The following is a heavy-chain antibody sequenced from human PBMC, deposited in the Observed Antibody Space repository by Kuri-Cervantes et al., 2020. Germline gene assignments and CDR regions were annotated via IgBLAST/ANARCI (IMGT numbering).Heavy chain of an antibody. D-gene: IGHD1-26*01. CDR1: GLTFSSYA. J-gene: IGHJ5*02. CDR2: ISHDGSNK. CDR3: ARDAPRVGP. Sequence: GGSLRLSCAASGLTFSSYALHWVRQTPGKGLEWVAVISHDGSNKYYADSVKGRFTISRDNARNTLYLHLNSVRDEDTAIYYCARDAPRVGPWGQGTLVTVSS. V-gene: IGHV3-30-3*01.